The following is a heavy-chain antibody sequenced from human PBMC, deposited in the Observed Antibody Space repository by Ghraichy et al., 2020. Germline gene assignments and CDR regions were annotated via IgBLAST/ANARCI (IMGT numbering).Heavy chain of an antibody. D-gene: IGHD2/OR15-2a*01. CDR2: IYPSDSDT. CDR1: GYTFTSYW. Sequence: GESLNISCKGSGYTFTSYWIGWVRQMPGKGLEWMGIIYPSDSDTRYSPSFQGQVTISADKSISTAYLQWSSLKASDSAMYYCARFLGGGNYYFDYWGQGTLVTVSS. V-gene: IGHV5-51*01. J-gene: IGHJ4*02. CDR3: ARFLGGGNYYFDY.